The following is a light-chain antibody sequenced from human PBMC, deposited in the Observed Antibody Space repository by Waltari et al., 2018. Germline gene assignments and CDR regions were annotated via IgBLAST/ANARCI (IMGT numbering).Light chain of an antibody. CDR1: SSDVGGHTY. J-gene: IGLJ2*01. CDR3: SSYTTGSTYVI. V-gene: IGLV2-14*01. Sequence: QSALTQPASVSGSPGQSTTISCPGTSSDVGGHTYVSWYQLHPNKAPKLIIYEVTYRPSGVSNRFSGSKSGNTASLTLSGLQAEDEADYYCSSYTTGSTYVIFGGGTKLTVL. CDR2: EVT.